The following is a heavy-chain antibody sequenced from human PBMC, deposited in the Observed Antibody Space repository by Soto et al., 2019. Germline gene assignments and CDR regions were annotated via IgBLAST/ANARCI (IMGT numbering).Heavy chain of an antibody. V-gene: IGHV3-48*02. Sequence: GGSLRLSCAASGFIFSSYSMNWVRQAPGKGLEWVSYISGSSTTIYYADSVKGRFTISRDNAKNSLYRQMNSLRDEDTAVYYCARDRDQWRSDHWGQGTLVTVSS. CDR1: GFIFSSYS. CDR3: ARDRDQWRSDH. CDR2: ISGSSTTI. J-gene: IGHJ4*02. D-gene: IGHD6-19*01.